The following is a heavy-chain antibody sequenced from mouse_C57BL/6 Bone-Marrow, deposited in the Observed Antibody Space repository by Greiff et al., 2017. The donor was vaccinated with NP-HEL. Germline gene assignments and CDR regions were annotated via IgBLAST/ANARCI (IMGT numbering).Heavy chain of an antibody. CDR2: ISSGGSYT. Sequence: EVMLVESGGDLVKPGGSLKLSCAASGFTFSSYGMSWVRQTPDKRLEWVATISSGGSYTYYPDSVKGRFTISRDNAKNTLYLQMSSLKSEDTAMYYCARVLYYYGSSWFAYWGQGTLVTVSA. CDR1: GFTFSSYG. J-gene: IGHJ3*01. V-gene: IGHV5-6*01. CDR3: ARVLYYYGSSWFAY. D-gene: IGHD1-1*01.